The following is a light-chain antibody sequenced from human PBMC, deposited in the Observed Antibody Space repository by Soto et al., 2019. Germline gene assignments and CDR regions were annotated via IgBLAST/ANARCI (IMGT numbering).Light chain of an antibody. CDR2: EVT. V-gene: IGLV2-8*01. J-gene: IGLJ1*01. CDR1: SSDVGGYNF. Sequence: QSALTQPPSASGSPGQSVAISCTGTSSDVGGYNFVSWYQQHPGKAPKLMIYEVTKRPSGVPDRFSGSKSGNTASLTVSGLQAEDEADYSCCSYAGNNIYVFGTGTKVTVL. CDR3: CSYAGNNIYV.